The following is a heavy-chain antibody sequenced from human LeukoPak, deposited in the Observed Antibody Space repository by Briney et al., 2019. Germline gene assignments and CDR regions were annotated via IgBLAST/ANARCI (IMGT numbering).Heavy chain of an antibody. J-gene: IGHJ4*02. CDR3: ARDAGGYSYGYYFDY. D-gene: IGHD5-18*01. CDR1: GYTFTSHF. Sequence: ASVKVSCKASGYTFTSHFMHWVRQAPGQGLEWMGIINPRGGSTSYTQKFQGRVTMTRDTSTSTVYMELSSLRSEDTAVYYCARDAGGYSYGYYFDYWGQGTLVTVSS. V-gene: IGHV1-46*01. CDR2: INPRGGST.